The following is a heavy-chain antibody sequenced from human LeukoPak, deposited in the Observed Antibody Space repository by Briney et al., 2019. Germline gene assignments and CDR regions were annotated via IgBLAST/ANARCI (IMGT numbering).Heavy chain of an antibody. Sequence: SETLSLTCTASGGSISSRSYYWGWIRQPPGKGLEWIGSIYYSGTTYYKPSLKSRVTISVDTSKNQFSLRLASVTAADTAVYCARHGKVEPTAIGYWGQGTLVTVSS. J-gene: IGHJ4*02. CDR3: ARHGKVEPTAIGY. D-gene: IGHD2-2*02. CDR2: IYYSGTT. V-gene: IGHV4-39*01. CDR1: GGSISSRSYY.